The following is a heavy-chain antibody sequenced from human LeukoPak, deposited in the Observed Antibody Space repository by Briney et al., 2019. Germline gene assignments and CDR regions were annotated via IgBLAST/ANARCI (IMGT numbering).Heavy chain of an antibody. Sequence: SETLSPTCTVSGGSIKSDSYYWTWVRQSAAKGLEWIGRIYTTGSAKYNPSLKSRVIIFIDTSKNQFSMNLTAVTAADTAVYYCARDRWRGFDSWGQGTLVTVSS. V-gene: IGHV4-61*02. J-gene: IGHJ5*01. D-gene: IGHD3-3*01. CDR1: GGSIKSDSYY. CDR3: ARDRWRGFDS. CDR2: IYTTGSA.